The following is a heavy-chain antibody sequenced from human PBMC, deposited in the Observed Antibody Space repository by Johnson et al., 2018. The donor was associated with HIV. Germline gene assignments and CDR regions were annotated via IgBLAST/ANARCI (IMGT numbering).Heavy chain of an antibody. CDR3: ATDVPSAPYYNAFDI. CDR1: GFTVSSNY. D-gene: IGHD1-26*01. V-gene: IGHV3-53*01. CDR2: IYSGGST. Sequence: VQLVESGGGLIQPGGSLRLSCVASGFTVSSNYMSWVRQAPGKGLEWVSVIYSGGSTYYADSVKGRFTISRDNSKNTLYLQMNSLRAEDTAVYYCATDVPSAPYYNAFDIWGQGTMVTVSS. J-gene: IGHJ3*02.